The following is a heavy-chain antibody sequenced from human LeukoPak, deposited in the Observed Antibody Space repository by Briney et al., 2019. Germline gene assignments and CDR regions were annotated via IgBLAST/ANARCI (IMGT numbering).Heavy chain of an antibody. Sequence: GGSLRLSCAASGFTFSDYHMSWIRQASGKGLEWVSYISSSGGTISYADSMKGRFTISRDNAKNSLYLQMNSLRAEDTAVYYCARVGTPPLSLWGRGTLVTVSS. CDR3: ARVGTPPLSL. CDR2: ISSSGGTI. J-gene: IGHJ2*01. D-gene: IGHD7-27*01. CDR1: GFTFSDYH. V-gene: IGHV3-11*04.